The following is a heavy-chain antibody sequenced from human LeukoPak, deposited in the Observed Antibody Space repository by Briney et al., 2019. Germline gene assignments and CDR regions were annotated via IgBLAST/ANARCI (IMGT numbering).Heavy chain of an antibody. CDR3: ARERSSGWRTDFDY. J-gene: IGHJ4*02. V-gene: IGHV1-2*02. D-gene: IGHD6-19*01. CDR1: GYTFTGYY. Sequence: ASVKVSCKASGYTFTGYYAHWVRQAPGQGLEWMGWINPNSGGTNYVQKFQGRVTMTSDTSISTAYMELSRLASDDTAFYYCARERSSGWRTDFDYWGQGALVTVSS. CDR2: INPNSGGT.